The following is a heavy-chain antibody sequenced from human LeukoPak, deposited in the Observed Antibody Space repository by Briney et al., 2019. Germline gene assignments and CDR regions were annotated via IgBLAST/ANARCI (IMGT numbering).Heavy chain of an antibody. J-gene: IGHJ3*02. V-gene: IGHV1-2*04. CDR3: ARSPDYLNSNNDAFDI. CDR1: GYTFTGYY. CDR2: INPNSGGT. Sequence: ASVKVSCKASGYTFTGYYMHWVRQAPGQGLGWMGWINPNSGGTNYAQKFQGWVTMTRDTSISTAYMELSRLRSDDTAVYYCARSPDYLNSNNDAFDIWGQGTMVTVSS. D-gene: IGHD4-11*01.